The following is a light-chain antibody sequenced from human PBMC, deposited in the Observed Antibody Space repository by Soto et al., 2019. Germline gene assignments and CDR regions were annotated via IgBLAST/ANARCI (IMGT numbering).Light chain of an antibody. CDR3: SSYTSSSSPVI. CDR2: DVS. V-gene: IGLV2-14*03. CDR1: SSDIGGYNF. Sequence: QSALTQPASVSGSPGQSITISCTGTSSDIGGYNFVSWYQQHPGRAPKLMIYDVSDRPSGVSDRFSASKSGNTASLTISGLQADDEADYYCSSYTSSSSPVIFGGGTKLTVL. J-gene: IGLJ2*01.